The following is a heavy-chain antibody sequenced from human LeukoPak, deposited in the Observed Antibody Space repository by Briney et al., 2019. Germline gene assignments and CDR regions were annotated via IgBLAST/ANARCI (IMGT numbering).Heavy chain of an antibody. CDR1: GGSFSGYY. CDR2: INHSGST. J-gene: IGHJ5*02. V-gene: IGHV4-34*01. CDR3: ATGSGSLLGWFDP. D-gene: IGHD3-10*01. Sequence: SETLSLTCAVYGGSFSGYYWSWIRQPPGKGLEWIGEINHSGSTNYNPSLKSRVTISVDTSKNQFSLKLSSVTAADTAVYYCATGSGSLLGWFDPWGQGTLVTVSS.